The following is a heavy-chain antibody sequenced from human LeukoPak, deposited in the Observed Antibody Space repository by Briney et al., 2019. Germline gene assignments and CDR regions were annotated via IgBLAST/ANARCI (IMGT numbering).Heavy chain of an antibody. Sequence: GSLGLSCAASGFPFSSYSMNWVRQAPGKGLEWVSSISSSSSYIYYADSVKGRFTISRDNAKNSLYLQMNSLRAEDTAVYYCARDCSSTSCYPFWGQGTLVTVSS. CDR2: ISSSSSYI. D-gene: IGHD2-2*01. V-gene: IGHV3-21*01. J-gene: IGHJ4*02. CDR1: GFPFSSYS. CDR3: ARDCSSTSCYPF.